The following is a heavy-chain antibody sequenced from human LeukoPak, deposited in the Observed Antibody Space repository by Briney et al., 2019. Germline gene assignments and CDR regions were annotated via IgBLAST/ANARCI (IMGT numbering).Heavy chain of an antibody. J-gene: IGHJ4*02. D-gene: IGHD2-15*01. Sequence: PSETLSLTCTVSGGSISSYYWSWLRQPPGKGLEWIGFIYYSGITDYNPSLKSRVTISVDTSKNQFSLKLNSVTAADTAVYYCARASCSGGTCPRGWYFDYWGQGTLVTVSS. CDR1: GGSISSYY. V-gene: IGHV4-59*08. CDR2: IYYSGIT. CDR3: ARASCSGGTCPRGWYFDY.